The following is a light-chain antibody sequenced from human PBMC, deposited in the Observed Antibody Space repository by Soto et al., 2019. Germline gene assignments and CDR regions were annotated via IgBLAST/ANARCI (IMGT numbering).Light chain of an antibody. J-gene: IGLJ1*01. CDR2: GNS. Sequence: QSVLTQQPSVSGAPGQRVTISCTGSSSNIGAGYDVHWYQQLPGTAPKLLIYGNSNRPSGVPDRFSGSKAGTSASLAITGLQTEDEAEYYCNSYTSSPTHNYVFGIGTKVTVL. CDR1: SSNIGAGYD. CDR3: NSYTSSPTHNYV. V-gene: IGLV1-40*01.